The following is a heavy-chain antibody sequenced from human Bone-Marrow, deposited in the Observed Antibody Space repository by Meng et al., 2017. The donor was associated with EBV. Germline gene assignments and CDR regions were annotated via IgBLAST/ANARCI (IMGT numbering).Heavy chain of an antibody. J-gene: IGHJ4*02. CDR2: INAGNGNT. CDR1: GYTFTSYA. Sequence: QVQLWQSGVEVKKLGASVKVSCKASGYTFTSYAMHWVRQAPGQRLEWMGWINAGNGNTKYSQKFQGRVTITRDTSASTAYMELSSLRSEDTAVYYCARSPLWFGESNFDYWGQGTLVTVSS. V-gene: IGHV1-3*01. D-gene: IGHD3-10*01. CDR3: ARSPLWFGESNFDY.